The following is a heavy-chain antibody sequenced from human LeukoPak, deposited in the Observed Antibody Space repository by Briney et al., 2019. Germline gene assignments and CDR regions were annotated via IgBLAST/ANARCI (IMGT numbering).Heavy chain of an antibody. Sequence: KPGGSLRLSCAASGFTLSNYDMNWVRQAPGKGLEWVSSISTSSRYIYYKDSVRGRFTISRDDAKNSLHLEMNSLRAEDTAVYYCARADCSSSTCYLRRSWFDPWGQGTLVTVSS. D-gene: IGHD2-2*01. CDR3: ARADCSSSTCYLRRSWFDP. CDR1: GFTLSNYD. V-gene: IGHV3-21*01. J-gene: IGHJ5*02. CDR2: ISTSSRYI.